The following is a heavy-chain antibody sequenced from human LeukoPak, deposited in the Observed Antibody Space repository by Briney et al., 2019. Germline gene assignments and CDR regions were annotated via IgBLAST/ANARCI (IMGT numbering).Heavy chain of an antibody. CDR2: IYYSGST. CDR1: GASISSYY. D-gene: IGHD2-21*01. J-gene: IGHJ2*01. V-gene: IGHV4-59*01. Sequence: PSETLSLTCTVSGASISSYYWSWVRQPPGRGLEWIGYIYYSGSTNYNPSLKSRVTISVDTSKNQFSLKLSSVTAADTAVYYCARENSPEGSLYWYFDLWGRGTLVTVSS. CDR3: ARENSPEGSLYWYFDL.